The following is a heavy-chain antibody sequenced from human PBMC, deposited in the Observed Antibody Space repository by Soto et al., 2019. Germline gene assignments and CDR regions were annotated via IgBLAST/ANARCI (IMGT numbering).Heavy chain of an antibody. Sequence: QVQLVQSGAEVKKPGSSVKVSCKASGGTFSSYAISWVRQAPGQGLEWMGGIIPIFGTANYAQKFQGRVTITADESTSTAYMERSSLRSEDTDVYYCARDRTPRSYDWYFDLWGRGTLVTVSS. V-gene: IGHV1-69*12. CDR3: ARDRTPRSYDWYFDL. CDR2: IIPIFGTA. CDR1: GGTFSSYA. J-gene: IGHJ2*01. D-gene: IGHD4-17*01.